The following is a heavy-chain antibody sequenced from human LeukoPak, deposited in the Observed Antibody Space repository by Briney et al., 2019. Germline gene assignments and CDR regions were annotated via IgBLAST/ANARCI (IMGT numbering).Heavy chain of an antibody. V-gene: IGHV3-11*04. J-gene: IGHJ4*02. D-gene: IGHD2-2*01. CDR1: GFTFSDYY. CDR2: ISSSDTTI. CDR3: PRADCSSTSCYELDY. Sequence: PGGSLRLSCAGSGFTFSDYYMSWIRQAPGEGLEWVSYISSSDTTIYYADSVKGRFTISRDNAQNSLYLQMNTLRADDTAVYYCPRADCSSTSCYELDYWGQGTLVTVSS.